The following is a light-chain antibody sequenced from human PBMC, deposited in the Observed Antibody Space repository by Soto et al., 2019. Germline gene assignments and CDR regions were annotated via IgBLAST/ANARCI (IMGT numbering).Light chain of an antibody. J-gene: IGKJ3*01. CDR2: GSS. CDR1: QSVSSY. V-gene: IGKV3-15*01. CDR3: QQYNNWPFT. Sequence: EIVMTQSPATLSVSPGERATLSCRASQSVSSYLAWYQQKPGQAPRLLIYGSSTSATGIPARFSGSGSGTEFTLTISSLQSEDFAFYYCQQYNNWPFTFGPGTKVDIK.